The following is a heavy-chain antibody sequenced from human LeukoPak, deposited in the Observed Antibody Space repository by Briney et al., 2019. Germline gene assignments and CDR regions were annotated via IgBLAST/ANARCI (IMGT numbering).Heavy chain of an antibody. D-gene: IGHD5-12*01. CDR2: ISSSGGST. J-gene: IGHJ4*02. CDR1: GCTFGSYA. V-gene: IGHV3-23*01. Sequence: PGGSLRLSCTASGCTFGSYAMSWVRQAPGKGLEWVSTISSSGGSTYYADSVKGRFTISRDNSKNTLYLQMNSLRVEDTAVYYCARGRGYRDYDRPLDYWGQGTLVTVSS. CDR3: ARGRGYRDYDRPLDY.